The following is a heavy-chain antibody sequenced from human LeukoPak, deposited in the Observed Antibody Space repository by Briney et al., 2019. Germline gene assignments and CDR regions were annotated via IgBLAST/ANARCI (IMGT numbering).Heavy chain of an antibody. CDR1: GYTFTGYY. Sequence: ASVKVSCKASGYTFTGYYMHWVRQAPGQGLEWMGWMNPNSGNTGYAQKFQGGVTMTRNTSISTAYMELSSLRSEDTAVYYCARANDFWSGYYYYYYMDVWGKGTTVTVSS. D-gene: IGHD3-3*01. CDR3: ARANDFWSGYYYYYYMDV. J-gene: IGHJ6*03. V-gene: IGHV1-8*02. CDR2: MNPNSGNT.